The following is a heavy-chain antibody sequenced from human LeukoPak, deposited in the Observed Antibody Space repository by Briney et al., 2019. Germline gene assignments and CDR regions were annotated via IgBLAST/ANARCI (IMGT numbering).Heavy chain of an antibody. CDR2: FDPEDGET. CDR3: ATGSAPKYSSGRYGVDY. D-gene: IGHD6-19*01. Sequence: ASVKVSCKVSGYTLIELSMHWVRQAPGKGLEWMGGFDPEDGETIYAQKFQGRVTMTEDTSTDTAYMELSSLRSEDTAVYYCATGSAPKYSSGRYGVDYWGQGTLVTVSS. V-gene: IGHV1-24*01. CDR1: GYTLIELS. J-gene: IGHJ4*02.